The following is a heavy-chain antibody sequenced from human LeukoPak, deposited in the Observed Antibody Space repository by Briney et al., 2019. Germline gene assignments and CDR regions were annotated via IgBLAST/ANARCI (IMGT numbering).Heavy chain of an antibody. V-gene: IGHV4-34*01. Sequence: SETLSLTCAVYGGSFSGYYWSWIRQPPGKGLEWIGEINHSGSTNYNPSLKSRVTISVDTSKNQFSLKLSSVTAADTAAYYCASASSRRGWFDPWGQGTLVTVSS. CDR1: GGSFSGYY. CDR2: INHSGST. J-gene: IGHJ5*02. D-gene: IGHD6-13*01. CDR3: ASASSRRGWFDP.